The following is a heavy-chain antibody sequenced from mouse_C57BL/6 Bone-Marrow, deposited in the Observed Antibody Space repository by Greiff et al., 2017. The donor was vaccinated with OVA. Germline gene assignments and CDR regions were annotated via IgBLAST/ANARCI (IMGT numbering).Heavy chain of an antibody. D-gene: IGHD2-5*01. CDR1: GYSITSGYY. CDR2: ISYDGSN. J-gene: IGHJ4*01. Sequence: VQLKESGPGLVKPSQSLSLTCSVTGYSITSGYYWNWIRQFPGNKLEWMGYISYDGSNNYNPSLKNRISITRDTSKNQFFLKLNSVTTEDTATYYCARASYYSNSYAMDYWGQGTSVTVSS. V-gene: IGHV3-6*01. CDR3: ARASYYSNSYAMDY.